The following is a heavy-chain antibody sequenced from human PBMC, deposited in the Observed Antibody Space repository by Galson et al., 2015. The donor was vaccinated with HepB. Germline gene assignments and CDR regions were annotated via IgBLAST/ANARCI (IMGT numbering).Heavy chain of an antibody. Sequence: QSGAEVKKPGESLKISCKGSGYSFTSYWIGWVRQMPGKGLEWMGIIYPGDSDTRYSPSFQGQVTISADKSISTAYLQWNSLKASDTAIYYCARQGGQGTMIVVAFLDYWGQGTLVTVSS. CDR2: IYPGDSDT. V-gene: IGHV5-51*01. J-gene: IGHJ4*02. CDR3: ARQGGQGTMIVVAFLDY. CDR1: GYSFTSYW. D-gene: IGHD3-22*01.